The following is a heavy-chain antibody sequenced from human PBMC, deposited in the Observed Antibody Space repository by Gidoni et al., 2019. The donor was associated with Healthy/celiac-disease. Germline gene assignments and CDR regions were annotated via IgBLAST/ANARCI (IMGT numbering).Heavy chain of an antibody. Sequence: QVQLVQSGAVVTKPAASVKVSCKASGYTSSTYYMHLVRQAPGQGLEWMGIINPSGGSTSYAQKFQGRVAMTRDTSTSTVYMELSSLRSEDTAVYYCAREGNYYDSSGDAFDIWGQGTMVTVSS. CDR1: GYTSSTYY. V-gene: IGHV1-46*01. CDR3: AREGNYYDSSGDAFDI. CDR2: INPSGGST. J-gene: IGHJ3*02. D-gene: IGHD3-22*01.